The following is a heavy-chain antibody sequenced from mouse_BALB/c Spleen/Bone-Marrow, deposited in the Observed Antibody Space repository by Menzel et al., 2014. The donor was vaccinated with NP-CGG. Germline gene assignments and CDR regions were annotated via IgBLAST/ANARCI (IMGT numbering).Heavy chain of an antibody. CDR1: GFTFSSFG. Sequence: EVMLVESEGGLVQPGGSRKLSCAASGFTFSSFGMHWVRQAPERGLEWVAYISSGSSTIFYADTVKGRFTISRDNPKNTLFLQMTSLRSEDTAMYYCTRGGNWEDFDYWGQGTTLTVSS. CDR3: TRGGNWEDFDY. D-gene: IGHD4-1*01. J-gene: IGHJ2*01. V-gene: IGHV5-17*02. CDR2: ISSGSSTI.